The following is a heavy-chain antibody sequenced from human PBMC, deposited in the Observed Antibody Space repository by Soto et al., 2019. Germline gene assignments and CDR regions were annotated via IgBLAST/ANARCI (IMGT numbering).Heavy chain of an antibody. CDR3: ARDAPYCSGGSCYFDY. CDR2: IWYDGSNK. J-gene: IGHJ4*02. V-gene: IGHV3-33*01. Sequence: PGGSLRLSCAASGFTFSSYGMHWVRQAPGKGLEWVAVIWYDGSNKYYADSVKGRFTISRDNSKNTLDLQMNSLRAEDTAVYYCARDAPYCSGGSCYFDYWGQGTLVTVSS. CDR1: GFTFSSYG. D-gene: IGHD2-15*01.